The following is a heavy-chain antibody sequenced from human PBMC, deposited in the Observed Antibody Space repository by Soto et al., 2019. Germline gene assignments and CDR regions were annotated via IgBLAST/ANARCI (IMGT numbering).Heavy chain of an antibody. J-gene: IGHJ6*03. Sequence: SVKVSCKASGGTFSSYTISWVRQAPGQGLEWMGRIIPILGIANYAQKFQGRVTITADKSTSTAYMELSSLRSEDTAVYYCATMPPTVTTDYYXMDVWGKGTTVTVSS. V-gene: IGHV1-69*02. CDR1: GGTFSSYT. CDR2: IIPILGIA. CDR3: ATMPPTVTTDYYXMDV. D-gene: IGHD4-17*01.